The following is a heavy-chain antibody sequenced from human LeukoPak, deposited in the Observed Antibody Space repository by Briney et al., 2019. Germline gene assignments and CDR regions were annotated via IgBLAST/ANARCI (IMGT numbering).Heavy chain of an antibody. D-gene: IGHD6-13*01. Sequence: SETLSFTCTVSGGSISSYYWSWIRQPPGKGLEWIGYIYYSGSTNYNPSLKSRVTISVDTSKNQFSLKLSSVTAADTAVYYCARRGPRQQPYYMDVWGKGTSVTVSS. CDR1: GGSISSYY. V-gene: IGHV4-59*08. J-gene: IGHJ6*03. CDR2: IYYSGST. CDR3: ARRGPRQQPYYMDV.